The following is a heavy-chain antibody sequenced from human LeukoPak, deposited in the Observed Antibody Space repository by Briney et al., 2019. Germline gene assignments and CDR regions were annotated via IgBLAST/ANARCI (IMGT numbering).Heavy chain of an antibody. CDR3: AGNYDSPQRYYYYYDMDV. Sequence: PVASVKVSCKASGGTFSSYAISWVRQAPGQGLEWMGGIIPIFSTANYAQKFQGRVTITADESAGTAYMELSSLRSEDTAVYYCAGNYDSPQRYYYYYDMDVWGQGTTVTVSS. CDR1: GGTFSSYA. V-gene: IGHV1-69*13. D-gene: IGHD3-3*01. J-gene: IGHJ6*02. CDR2: IIPIFSTA.